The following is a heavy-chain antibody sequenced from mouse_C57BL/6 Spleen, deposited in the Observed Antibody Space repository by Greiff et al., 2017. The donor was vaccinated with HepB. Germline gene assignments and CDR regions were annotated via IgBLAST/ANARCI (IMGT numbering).Heavy chain of an antibody. Sequence: QVQLKESGAELMKPGASVKLSCKATGYTFTGYWIEWVKQRPGHGLEWNGEILPGRGSTNYNKKFKCKSTFTADTTSNTAYMQLSSLTTEDSAIYDCARLYYGSSYVDYAMDYWGQGTAVTVSS. D-gene: IGHD1-1*01. CDR3: ARLYYGSSYVDYAMDY. V-gene: IGHV1-9*01. CDR1: GYTFTGYW. J-gene: IGHJ4*01. CDR2: ILPGRGST.